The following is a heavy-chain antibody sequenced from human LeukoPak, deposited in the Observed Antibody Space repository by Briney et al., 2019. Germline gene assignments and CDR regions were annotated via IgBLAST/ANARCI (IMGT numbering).Heavy chain of an antibody. D-gene: IGHD6-19*01. CDR2: ISGSGGST. V-gene: IGHV3-23*01. CDR3: EGHSSGWTDY. CDR1: GFSISNYA. Sequence: GGSLRLSCAASGFSISNYAMSWVRQAPGKGLEWVSAISGSGGSTYYADSVKGRFTISRDNSKNTLYLQMNSLRAEDTAVYFCEGHSSGWTDYWGQGTLVTVSS. J-gene: IGHJ4*02.